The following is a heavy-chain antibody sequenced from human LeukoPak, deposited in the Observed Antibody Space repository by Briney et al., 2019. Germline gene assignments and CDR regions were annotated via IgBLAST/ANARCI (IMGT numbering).Heavy chain of an antibody. J-gene: IGHJ1*01. D-gene: IGHD1-7*01. V-gene: IGHV1-69*10. CDR3: ARSMGITGTTGYFQH. CDR2: IIPIFGIA. Sequence: ASVKVSCKASGGTFSSYAISWVRQAPGQGLEXXXXIIPIFGIANYAQKFQGRVTITADKSTSTAYMELSSLRSEDTAVYYCARSMGITGTTGYFQHWGQGTLVTVSS. CDR1: GGTFSSYA.